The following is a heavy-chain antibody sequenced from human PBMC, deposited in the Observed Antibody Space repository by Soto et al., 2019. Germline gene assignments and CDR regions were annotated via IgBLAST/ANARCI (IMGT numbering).Heavy chain of an antibody. CDR1: GCTFSSYA. CDR2: IVPIVGTT. Sequence: QVQLVQSGAEVRQPASSVKVSCKTSGCTFSSYAISWVRQAPGQGLEWMGGIVPIVGTTTYAQKLQGRVTITADEATSTAYMQLSRRRSDDTAVYYCVRVVAIPGYPDHWGQGTLVTVSS. J-gene: IGHJ4*02. D-gene: IGHD5-12*01. V-gene: IGHV1-69*12. CDR3: VRVVAIPGYPDH.